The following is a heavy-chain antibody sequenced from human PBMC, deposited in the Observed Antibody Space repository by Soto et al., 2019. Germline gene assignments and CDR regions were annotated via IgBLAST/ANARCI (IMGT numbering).Heavy chain of an antibody. CDR1: GYTFINHG. CDR3: ARDVNGADGGGY. Sequence: ASVKVSCKSSGYTFINHGIFWVRQAPGQGLEWMAWIYPYNGNTNYAQKFLGRVTLTTDTSTSTAYMDLRSLTSDDTAIYYCARDVNGADGGGYWGQGTLVIVSA. CDR2: IYPYNGNT. D-gene: IGHD2-8*01. J-gene: IGHJ4*02. V-gene: IGHV1-18*01.